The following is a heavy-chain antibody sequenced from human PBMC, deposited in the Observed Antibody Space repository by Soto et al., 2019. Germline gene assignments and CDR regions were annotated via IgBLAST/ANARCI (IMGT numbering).Heavy chain of an antibody. CDR3: AREILRFLEWPDAFDI. V-gene: IGHV3-30-3*01. D-gene: IGHD3-3*01. Sequence: GGSLRLSCAASGFTFSSYAMHWVRQAPGKGLEWVAAISYDGSNKYYADSVKGRFTISRDNSKNALYLQMNSLRAEDTAVYYCAREILRFLEWPDAFDIWGQGTMVTVSS. CDR1: GFTFSSYA. J-gene: IGHJ3*02. CDR2: ISYDGSNK.